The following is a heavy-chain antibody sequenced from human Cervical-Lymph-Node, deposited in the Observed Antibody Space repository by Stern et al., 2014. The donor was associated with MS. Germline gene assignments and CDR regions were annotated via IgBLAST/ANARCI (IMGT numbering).Heavy chain of an antibody. CDR2: IIPMFGLA. Sequence: QVQLVESGAEVKKPGSSVKVSCKASGGTFSSYTISWVRQAPGQGLEWMGRIIPMFGLANYAQTFQGRVTITPDNTTTTLYMGLSSLRPEATAVYDCPRVADIVVVPADNGMDVWGQGTTVTVSS. CDR3: PRVADIVVVPADNGMDV. D-gene: IGHD2-2*01. CDR1: GGTFSSYT. J-gene: IGHJ6*02. V-gene: IGHV1-69*04.